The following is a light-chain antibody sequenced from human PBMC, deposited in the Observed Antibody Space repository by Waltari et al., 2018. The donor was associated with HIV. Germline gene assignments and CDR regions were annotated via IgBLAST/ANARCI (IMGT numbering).Light chain of an antibody. CDR1: SRDVGRSVY. CDR3: SSYAGINPVV. Sequence: QSALTQPPSASGSPGPSVTISCTGTSRDVGRSVYVSWYQQHPGKAPKLLMFEVNKRPSGVPDRFSGSKSGNTASLTVSGLQAEDEAEYSCSSYAGINPVVFGGGTKLTVL. V-gene: IGLV2-8*01. CDR2: EVN. J-gene: IGLJ2*01.